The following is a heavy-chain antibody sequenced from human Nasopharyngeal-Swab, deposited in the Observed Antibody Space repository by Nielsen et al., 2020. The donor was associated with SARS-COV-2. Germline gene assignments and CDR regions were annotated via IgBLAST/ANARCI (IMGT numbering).Heavy chain of an antibody. CDR3: ASDVNPGGYYYYYGMDV. Sequence: ESLKISCAASGFTFSSYAMSWVRQAPGKGPEWVSAISGSGGSTYYADSVKGRFTISRDNSKNTLYLQMNSLRAEDTAVYYCASDVNPGGYYYYYGMDVWGQGTTVTVSS. D-gene: IGHD1-14*01. CDR1: GFTFSSYA. CDR2: ISGSGGST. J-gene: IGHJ6*02. V-gene: IGHV3-23*01.